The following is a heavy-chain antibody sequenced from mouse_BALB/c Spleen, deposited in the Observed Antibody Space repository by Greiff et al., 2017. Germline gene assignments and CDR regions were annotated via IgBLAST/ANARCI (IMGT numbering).Heavy chain of an antibody. J-gene: IGHJ2*01. Sequence: EVQVVESGGGLVKPGGSLKLSCAASGFTFSSYTMSWVRQTPEKRLEWVATISSGGSYTYYPDSVKGRFTISRDNAKNTLYLQMSSLKSEDTAMYYCTRDGNQYFDYWGQGTTLTVSS. CDR2: ISSGGSYT. V-gene: IGHV5-6-4*01. CDR1: GFTFSSYT. D-gene: IGHD2-1*01. CDR3: TRDGNQYFDY.